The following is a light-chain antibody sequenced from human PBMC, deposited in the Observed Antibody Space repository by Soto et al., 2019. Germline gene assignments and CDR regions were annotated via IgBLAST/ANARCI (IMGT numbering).Light chain of an antibody. V-gene: IGLV2-11*01. CDR2: DVT. J-gene: IGLJ1*01. Sequence: QSALTQPASVSGSPGQSITISCTGTSSDVGAYKSVSWYQQHPGKAPKLMIYDVTTRPSGIPDRFSGSKSGNTASLTISGLQAEDEADYYCFSYTGSYTFVFGTGTKLTVL. CDR3: FSYTGSYTFV. CDR1: SSDVGAYKS.